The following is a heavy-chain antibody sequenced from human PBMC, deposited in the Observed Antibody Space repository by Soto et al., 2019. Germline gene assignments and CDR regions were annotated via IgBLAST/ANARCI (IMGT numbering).Heavy chain of an antibody. Sequence: EVQLLESGGGLVQPGGSLRLSCAASGFAFSSYAMSWVRQAPGKGLEWVSAISGSGGSTYYADSVKGRFTISRDNSKNTVYLQMNSLRAEDTAVYYCAKTVADYYGSGSRAPNYYYYGMDVWGQGTAVTVSS. D-gene: IGHD3-10*01. J-gene: IGHJ6*02. CDR1: GFAFSSYA. CDR3: AKTVADYYGSGSRAPNYYYYGMDV. V-gene: IGHV3-23*01. CDR2: ISGSGGST.